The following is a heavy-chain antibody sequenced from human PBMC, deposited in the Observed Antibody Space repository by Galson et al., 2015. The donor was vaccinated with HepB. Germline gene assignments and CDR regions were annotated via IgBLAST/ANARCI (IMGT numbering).Heavy chain of an antibody. CDR1: GFTFSSFA. V-gene: IGHV3-23*01. Sequence: SLRLSCAASGFTFSSFAFSWVRQAPGKGLECVSRISGSGGSTYYADSVKGRFTISRDNSKNTLYLQMNSLRAEDTAIYYCARNPPYQTDYYYFYMDVWGKGTTVTVSS. CDR3: ARNPPYQTDYYYFYMDV. D-gene: IGHD2-2*01. J-gene: IGHJ6*03. CDR2: ISGSGGST.